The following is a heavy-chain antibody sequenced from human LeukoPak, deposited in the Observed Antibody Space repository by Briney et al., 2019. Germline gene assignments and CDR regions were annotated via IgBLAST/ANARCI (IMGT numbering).Heavy chain of an antibody. Sequence: ASVKVSCKASGGTFSAYPISWVRQAPGQGLEWMGRIIPIPGITNYAQKFQGRVTITADESTSTAYMELSSLRSEDTAVYYCASQAKPQIAAQPAYYYYYYMDVWGKGTTVTVSS. CDR3: ASQAKPQIAAQPAYYYYYYMDV. D-gene: IGHD6-6*01. CDR1: GGTFSAYP. CDR2: IIPIPGIT. V-gene: IGHV1-69*02. J-gene: IGHJ6*03.